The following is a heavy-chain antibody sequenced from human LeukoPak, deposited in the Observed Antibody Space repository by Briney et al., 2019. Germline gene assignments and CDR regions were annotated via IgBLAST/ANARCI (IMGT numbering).Heavy chain of an antibody. V-gene: IGHV5-51*01. D-gene: IGHD3-10*01. CDR1: GYSFTSYW. Sequence: GESLKISCKGSGYSFTSYWIGWVRQMPGKGLEWMVIIYPGDSDTRYSPSFQGQVTISADKSINTAYLQWSSLKASDTAMYDCARHDGSVGLYFDYWGQGNLVTVSS. CDR3: ARHDGSVGLYFDY. J-gene: IGHJ4*02. CDR2: IYPGDSDT.